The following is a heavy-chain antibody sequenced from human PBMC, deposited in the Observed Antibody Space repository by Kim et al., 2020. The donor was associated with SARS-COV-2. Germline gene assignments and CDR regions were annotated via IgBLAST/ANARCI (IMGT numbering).Heavy chain of an antibody. CDR1: GGSISSSSYY. CDR3: ARLPMTTVTNYYYYGMDV. J-gene: IGHJ6*02. Sequence: SETLSLTCTVSGGSISSSSYYWGWIRQPPGKGLEWIGSIYYSGSTYYNPSLKSRVTISVDTSKNQFSLKLSSVTAADTAVYYCARLPMTTVTNYYYYGMDVWGQGTTVTVSS. V-gene: IGHV4-39*01. D-gene: IGHD4-17*01. CDR2: IYYSGST.